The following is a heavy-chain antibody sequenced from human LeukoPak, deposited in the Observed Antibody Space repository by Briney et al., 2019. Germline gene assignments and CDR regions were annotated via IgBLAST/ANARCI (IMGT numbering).Heavy chain of an antibody. D-gene: IGHD3-22*01. J-gene: IGHJ4*02. CDR2: IRSKAYGGTT. V-gene: IGHV3-49*04. Sequence: SGGSLRLSCTASGFTFGDYAMSWVRQAPGKGLEWVGFIRSKAYGGTTEYAASVKGRSTISRDDSKSIAYLQMNSLKTEDTAVYYCCTEYYYDSSGYSGNDYWGQGTLVTVSS. CDR3: CTEYYYDSSGYSGNDY. CDR1: GFTFGDYA.